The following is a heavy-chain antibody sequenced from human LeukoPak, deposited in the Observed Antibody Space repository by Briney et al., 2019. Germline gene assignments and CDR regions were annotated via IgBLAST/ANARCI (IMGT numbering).Heavy chain of an antibody. CDR3: ARDLTTYYYDSSGPLGY. J-gene: IGHJ4*02. D-gene: IGHD3-22*01. CDR1: GFTFSSYS. Sequence: GGSLRLSCAASGFTFSSYSMNWVRQAPGKGLGWVSSISSSSSYIYYADSVKGRFTISRDNAKNSLYLQMNSLRAEDTAVYYCARDLTTYYYDSSGPLGYWGQGTLVTVSS. V-gene: IGHV3-21*01. CDR2: ISSSSSYI.